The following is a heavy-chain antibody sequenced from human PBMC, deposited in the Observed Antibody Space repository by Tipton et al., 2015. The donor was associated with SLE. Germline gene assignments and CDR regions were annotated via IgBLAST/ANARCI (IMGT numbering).Heavy chain of an antibody. V-gene: IGHV4-59*01. CDR1: GGSMNTYY. CDR2: IYYSGST. CDR3: ARLGTGIFDY. D-gene: IGHD1-1*01. J-gene: IGHJ4*02. Sequence: LSLTCTVSGGSMNTYYWSWLRQPPGKGLEWIGYIYYSGSTNYNPSLKSRVTISVDTSKNQFSLKLSSVTAADTAVYYCARLGTGIFDYWGQGTRVTVSS.